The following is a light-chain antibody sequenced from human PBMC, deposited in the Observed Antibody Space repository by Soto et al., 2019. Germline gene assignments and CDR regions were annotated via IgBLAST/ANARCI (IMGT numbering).Light chain of an antibody. CDR1: SSDVGTYNY. Sequence: QSALTQPRSVSGSPGQSVTISCNGTSSDVGTYNYVSWYQQHPGKAPTLLIFDVTERPSGVPDRFSGSKSGNTASLIISGLQAEDEADYHCCSYAGNVWVFGGGTQLTVL. J-gene: IGLJ7*01. CDR2: DVT. CDR3: CSYAGNVWV. V-gene: IGLV2-11*01.